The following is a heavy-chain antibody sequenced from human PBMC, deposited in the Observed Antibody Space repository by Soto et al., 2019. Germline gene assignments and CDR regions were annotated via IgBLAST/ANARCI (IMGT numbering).Heavy chain of an antibody. D-gene: IGHD2-8*01. V-gene: IGHV1-18*01. CDR2: ISPYNSNT. J-gene: IGHJ4*02. CDR1: GYTFSNFG. CDR3: ARDRLGVSVTGGGFDS. Sequence: QVPLVQSGGEVKKPGASVKVSCKASGYTFSNFGLSWVRQAPGQGLELMGWISPYNSNTNYAQKLQGRLTMTTDTSTSTAYMELRSLRSDDTAVYYCARDRLGVSVTGGGFDSWGQGTLVTVSS.